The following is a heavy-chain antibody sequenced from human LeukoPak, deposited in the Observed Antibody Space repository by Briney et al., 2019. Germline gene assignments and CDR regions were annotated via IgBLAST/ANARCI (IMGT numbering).Heavy chain of an antibody. CDR1: GFTFDDYA. D-gene: IGHD3-10*01. CDR2: SGWNSGNI. V-gene: IGHV3-9*01. J-gene: IGHJ4*02. Sequence: PGWSLRLSCAASGFTFDDYAMHWVRQAPGKGLAWVSGSGWNSGNIGYADSVKGRFTIARDNAKNSLYLQMNSLRAEDTALYYCAKARGEYYFDYWGQGTLVTVSS. CDR3: AKARGEYYFDY.